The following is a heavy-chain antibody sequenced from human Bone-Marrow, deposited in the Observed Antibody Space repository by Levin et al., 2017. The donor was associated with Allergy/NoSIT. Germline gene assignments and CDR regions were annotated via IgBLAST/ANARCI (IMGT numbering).Heavy chain of an antibody. V-gene: IGHV3-48*04. CDR2: ISSSSSTI. D-gene: IGHD4-17*01. J-gene: IGHJ6*02. Sequence: GGSLRLSCAASGFTFSSYSMNWVRQAPGKGLEWVSYISSSSSTIYYADSVKGRFTISRDNAKNSLYLQMNSLRAEDTAVYYCARDEPKENTVTDDIAYYDYGMDGWGQGTTVTVSS. CDR3: ARDEPKENTVTDDIAYYDYGMDG. CDR1: GFTFSSYS.